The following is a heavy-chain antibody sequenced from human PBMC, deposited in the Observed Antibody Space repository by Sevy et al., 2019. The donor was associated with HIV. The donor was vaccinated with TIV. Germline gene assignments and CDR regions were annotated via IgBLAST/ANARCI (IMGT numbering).Heavy chain of an antibody. Sequence: SESLSLTCTVSGYSISNNYYWGWIRQPPGKGLEWIGSIHHSGSTYYNPSLKSQVTISVDKSKNQFSLKVTSVTAAEMAVYYCARDSFGSRPAHLQWFDPWGQGTLVTVSS. CDR2: IHHSGST. J-gene: IGHJ5*02. CDR3: ARDSFGSRPAHLQWFDP. CDR1: GYSISNNYY. D-gene: IGHD3-3*01. V-gene: IGHV4-38-2*02.